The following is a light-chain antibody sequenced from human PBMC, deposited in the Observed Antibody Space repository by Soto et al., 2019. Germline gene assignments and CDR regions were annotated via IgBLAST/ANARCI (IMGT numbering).Light chain of an antibody. J-gene: IGLJ2*01. V-gene: IGLV6-57*04. Sequence: NFMLPQPHSVSESPGKTVTISCTRSSGNIGSNYVQWYQQRPGSAPTTLIYEDDQRPSGVPDRFSGSIDRSSNSASLTISGLKTEDEADYYCQSYDSSTPVVFGGGTKLTVL. CDR1: SGNIGSNY. CDR3: QSYDSSTPVV. CDR2: EDD.